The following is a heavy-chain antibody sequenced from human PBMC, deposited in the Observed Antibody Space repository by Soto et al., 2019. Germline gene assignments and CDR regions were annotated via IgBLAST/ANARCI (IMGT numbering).Heavy chain of an antibody. J-gene: IGHJ6*02. CDR1: GFTFSSYA. Sequence: GGSLRLSCAASGFTFSSYAMHWVRQAPGKGLEWVAVISYDGSNKYYADSVKGRFTISRDNSKNTLYLQMNSLRAEDTAVYYCARASGMAARPLYYYGMDVWGQGTTVTVSS. D-gene: IGHD6-6*01. CDR3: ARASGMAARPLYYYGMDV. CDR2: ISYDGSNK. V-gene: IGHV3-30-3*01.